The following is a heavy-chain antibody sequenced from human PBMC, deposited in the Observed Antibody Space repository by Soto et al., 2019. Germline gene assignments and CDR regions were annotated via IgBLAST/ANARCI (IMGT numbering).Heavy chain of an antibody. Sequence: QVQLVQSGAEVKKPGSSVKVSCKASGGTFSSYAISWVRQAPGQGLEWMGGSIPIFGTANYAQKFQGRVTITADESTSTAYMELSSLRSEDTAVYYCARWSSLDCSGGSCYYYGMDVWGQGTTVTVSS. V-gene: IGHV1-69*01. CDR2: SIPIFGTA. D-gene: IGHD2-15*01. CDR1: GGTFSSYA. CDR3: ARWSSLDCSGGSCYYYGMDV. J-gene: IGHJ6*02.